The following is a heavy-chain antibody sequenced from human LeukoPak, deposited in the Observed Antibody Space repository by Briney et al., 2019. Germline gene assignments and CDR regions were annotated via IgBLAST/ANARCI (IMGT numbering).Heavy chain of an antibody. CDR1: GYSISSGYY. D-gene: IGHD1-26*01. Sequence: SETLSLTCAVSGYSISSGYYWGWIRQPPGKGLEWIGSIYHSGTTRYNPSLKSRVTISVDTSKNQFSLKLSSVTAADTAIYYCARVLGGSSPFDYWGQGTLVTVSS. V-gene: IGHV4-38-2*01. J-gene: IGHJ4*02. CDR2: IYHSGTT. CDR3: ARVLGGSSPFDY.